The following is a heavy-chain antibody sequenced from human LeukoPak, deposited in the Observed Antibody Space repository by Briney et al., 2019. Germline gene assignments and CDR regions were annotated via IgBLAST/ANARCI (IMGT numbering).Heavy chain of an antibody. D-gene: IGHD6-19*01. CDR1: GFTFSSYE. CDR3: ATSGWYAGSPFDY. J-gene: IGHJ4*02. Sequence: GGSLRLSCAASGFTFSSYEMNWVRQAPGKGLEWVSYISSSGSTIYYADSVKGRFTISRDNAKNTLYLQMNSLRAEDTAVYYCATSGWYAGSPFDYWGQGTLVTVSS. V-gene: IGHV3-48*03. CDR2: ISSSGSTI.